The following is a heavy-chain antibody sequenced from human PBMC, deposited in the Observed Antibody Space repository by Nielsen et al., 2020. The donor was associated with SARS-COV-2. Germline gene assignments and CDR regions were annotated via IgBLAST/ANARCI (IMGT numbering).Heavy chain of an antibody. J-gene: IGHJ4*02. V-gene: IGHV3-74*01. D-gene: IGHD3-16*01. Sequence: GDSLKISGAASAFTFSTYWLNWVHQAPGKGLVWVSRINSDGSSTSYADSVKGRFTISRDNAKNTPYLQMNSLRAEDTAVYYCVRGLQVPNGLAHRWGQGTLVTVSS. CDR2: INSDGSST. CDR3: VRGLQVPNGLAHR. CDR1: AFTFSTYW.